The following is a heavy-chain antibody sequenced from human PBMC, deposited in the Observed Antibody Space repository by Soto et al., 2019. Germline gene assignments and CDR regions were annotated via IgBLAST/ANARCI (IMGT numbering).Heavy chain of an antibody. Sequence: EEQLVESGGGLVQPGGSVRLSCVVSGFTFSSYEMNWVRQAPGKGLEWVSYITGSGNTKYYADSVKGRFTISRDNARNSLYLQMNSVRAEDTAVYYCARDYCDGGSCYTGTDAFDIWGQGTMVTVSS. CDR3: ARDYCDGGSCYTGTDAFDI. V-gene: IGHV3-48*03. CDR2: ITGSGNTK. J-gene: IGHJ3*02. CDR1: GFTFSSYE. D-gene: IGHD2-15*01.